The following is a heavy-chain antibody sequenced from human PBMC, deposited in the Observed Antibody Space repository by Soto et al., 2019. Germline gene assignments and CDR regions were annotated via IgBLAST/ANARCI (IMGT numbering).Heavy chain of an antibody. J-gene: IGHJ6*02. Sequence: QVQLVQSGAEVKKPGASVKVSCKASGYTFTSYGISWVRQAPGQGLEWMGWISAYNGNTNYAQKLQGRVTMTTDTSTSTAYIELRSLRSDDTAVYYCAREVLPHNIYYYYGMDVWGQGTTVTVSS. CDR2: ISAYNGNT. CDR1: GYTFTSYG. V-gene: IGHV1-18*04. D-gene: IGHD1-1*01. CDR3: AREVLPHNIYYYYGMDV.